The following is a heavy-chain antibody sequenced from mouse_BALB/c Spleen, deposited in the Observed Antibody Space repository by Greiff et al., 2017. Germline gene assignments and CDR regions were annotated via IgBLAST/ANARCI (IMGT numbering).Heavy chain of an antibody. CDR1: GFTFSSYA. J-gene: IGHJ2*01. Sequence: EVKLMESGGGLVKPGGSLKLSCAASGFTFSSYAMSWVRQSPEKRLEWVAEISSGGSYTYYPDTVTGRFTISRDNAKNTLYLEMSSLRSEDTAMYYCARVYGSLDYWGQGTTLTVSS. V-gene: IGHV5-9-4*01. CDR2: ISSGGSYT. CDR3: ARVYGSLDY. D-gene: IGHD1-1*01.